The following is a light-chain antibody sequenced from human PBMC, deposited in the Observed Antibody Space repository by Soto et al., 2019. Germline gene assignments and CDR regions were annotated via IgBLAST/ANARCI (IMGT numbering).Light chain of an antibody. Sequence: QSVLTQPPSASGSPGQSVTISCTGTGSDIGGYDYVSWYQQHPGKAPKVIIYDVSKRPSGVPDRFSGSKSGNTASLTVSGLQAEDEADYYCSSYAGSNNFVVFGGGTKLTVL. V-gene: IGLV2-8*01. CDR3: SSYAGSNNFVV. CDR1: GSDIGGYDY. CDR2: DVS. J-gene: IGLJ2*01.